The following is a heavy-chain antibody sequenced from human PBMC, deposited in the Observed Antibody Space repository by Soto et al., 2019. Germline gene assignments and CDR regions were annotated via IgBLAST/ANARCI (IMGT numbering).Heavy chain of an antibody. D-gene: IGHD2-21*02. J-gene: IGHJ4*02. Sequence: PGGSLRLSGNVSGFIFSSFGFHWVRQAPGKSLEWVAGIWHDGININYGDSVKGRFTISRDNAKNTLYLQMNSLRVEDTAVYHCARGHRYGDFARKYHFDAWGRCTLVTVSS. CDR2: IWHDGINI. V-gene: IGHV3-33*01. CDR1: GFIFSSFG. CDR3: ARGHRYGDFARKYHFDA.